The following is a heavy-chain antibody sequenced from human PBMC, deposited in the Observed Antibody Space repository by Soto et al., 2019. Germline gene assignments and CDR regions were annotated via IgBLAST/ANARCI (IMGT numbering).Heavy chain of an antibody. CDR1: GGSITSYY. J-gene: IGHJ4*02. D-gene: IGHD3-22*01. V-gene: IGHV4-59*08. CDR2: ISYNGIT. Sequence: SETLSLTCTVSGGSITSYYWTWIRQPPGEGLEWIEYISYNGITNYNPSLKSRVTIPVDTSKNRFSLKLSSVTAADTAVYYCARFYYDSSGYGIDYWGQGTLVTV. CDR3: ARFYYDSSGYGIDY.